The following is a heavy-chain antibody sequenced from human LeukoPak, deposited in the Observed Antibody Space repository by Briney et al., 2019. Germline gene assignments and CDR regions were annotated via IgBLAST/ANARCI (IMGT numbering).Heavy chain of an antibody. CDR1: GGSISSSSYY. CDR3: ARAVDTAMGPFDY. D-gene: IGHD5-18*01. V-gene: IGHV4-39*07. Sequence: SETPSLTCTVSGGSISSSSYYWGWIRQPPGKGLEWIGSIYYSGSTYYNPSLKSRVTISVDTSKNQFYLKLSSVTAADAAVYYCARAVDTAMGPFDYWGQGTLVTVSS. J-gene: IGHJ4*02. CDR2: IYYSGST.